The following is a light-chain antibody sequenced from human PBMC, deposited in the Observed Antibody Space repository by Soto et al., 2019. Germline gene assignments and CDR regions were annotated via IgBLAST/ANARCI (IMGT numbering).Light chain of an antibody. CDR3: SSYAGSNYYV. CDR2: EVS. V-gene: IGLV2-8*01. J-gene: IGLJ1*01. CDR1: SSDVGGYNY. Sequence: QSALTQPPSASGSPGQSVTISCTGTSSDVGGYNYVSWYQQHPGKAPKLMIYEVSKRPSGVPDRFSGSKSGNTASLTVSGLQAEDEADYYCSSYAGSNYYVFGPGTKVTVL.